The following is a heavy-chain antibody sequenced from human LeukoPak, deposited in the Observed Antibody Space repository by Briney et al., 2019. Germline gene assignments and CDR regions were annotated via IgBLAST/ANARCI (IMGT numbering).Heavy chain of an antibody. CDR1: GFTFDDYA. CDR3: VKENYGDQGLDV. V-gene: IGHV3-9*01. D-gene: IGHD4-17*01. Sequence: GGSLRLSCAPSGFTFDDYAMHWVRRAPGKGLEGVSGIKWNTGSTGYADSVKGRFTISRDNAKNSLYLQMNSLRAEDTALYYCVKENYGDQGLDVCGQGTTVTVSS. J-gene: IGHJ6*02. CDR2: IKWNTGST.